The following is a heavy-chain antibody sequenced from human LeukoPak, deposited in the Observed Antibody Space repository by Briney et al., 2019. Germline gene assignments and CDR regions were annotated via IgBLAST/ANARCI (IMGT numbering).Heavy chain of an antibody. J-gene: IGHJ3*02. CDR3: ARDRASIAAASGAFDI. V-gene: IGHV1-18*01. Sequence: ASVKVSCKASGYTFTSYGISWVRQAPGQGLEWMGWIGAYNGNTNYAQKLQGRVTMTTDTSTSTAHMELRSLRSDDTAVYYCARDRASIAAASGAFDIWGQGTMVTVSS. CDR2: IGAYNGNT. CDR1: GYTFTSYG. D-gene: IGHD6-13*01.